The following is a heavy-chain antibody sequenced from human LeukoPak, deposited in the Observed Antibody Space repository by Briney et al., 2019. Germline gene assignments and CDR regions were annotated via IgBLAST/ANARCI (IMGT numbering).Heavy chain of an antibody. V-gene: IGHV4-59*01. D-gene: IGHD6-19*01. CDR3: ASSKPNADSSGWYAWFDP. Sequence: SETLSLICSVSGGSINSYYGSWIRQPPGKGLEWIGYIYYSGYTNFNPSLKSRVTISVDTSKNQFSLKLSSVTAADTAVYYCASSKPNADSSGWYAWFDPWGQGTLVTVSS. CDR1: GGSINSYY. J-gene: IGHJ5*02. CDR2: IYYSGYT.